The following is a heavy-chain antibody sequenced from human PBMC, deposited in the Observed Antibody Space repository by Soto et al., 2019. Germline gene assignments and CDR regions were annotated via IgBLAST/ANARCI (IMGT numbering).Heavy chain of an antibody. Sequence: GGSLRLSCAASGFTFSSYGMHWVRQAPGKGLEWVAVIWYDGSNKYYADSVKGRFTISRDNSKNTLYLQMNSLRAEDTAVYYCAALYYDFWSGYREITMVRGVDGMDVWGQGTTVTVSS. D-gene: IGHD3-3*01. CDR2: IWYDGSNK. J-gene: IGHJ6*02. CDR1: GFTFSSYG. CDR3: AALYYDFWSGYREITMVRGVDGMDV. V-gene: IGHV3-33*01.